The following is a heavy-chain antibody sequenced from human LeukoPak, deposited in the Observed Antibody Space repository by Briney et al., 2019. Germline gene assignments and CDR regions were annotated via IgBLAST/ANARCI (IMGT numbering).Heavy chain of an antibody. CDR1: GFTFSSYW. CDR2: IKQDGSEK. CDR3: ARASAMVKYYYYYMDV. V-gene: IGHV3-7*01. D-gene: IGHD5-18*01. J-gene: IGHJ6*03. Sequence: GGSLRLSCAASGFTFSSYWMSLVRQAPGKGLEWVANIKQDGSEKYYVDSVKGRFTISRDNAKNSLYLQMNSLRAEDTAVYYCARASAMVKYYYYYMDVWGKGTTVTVSS.